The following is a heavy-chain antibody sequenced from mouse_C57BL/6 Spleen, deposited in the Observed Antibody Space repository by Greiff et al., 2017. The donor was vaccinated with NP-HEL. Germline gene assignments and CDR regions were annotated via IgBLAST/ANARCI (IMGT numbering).Heavy chain of an antibody. J-gene: IGHJ2*01. CDR1: GYTFTSYW. CDR2: IDPSDSYT. V-gene: IGHV1-69*01. Sequence: QVQLQQPGAELVMPGASVKLSCKASGYTFTSYWMHWVKQRPGQGLEWIGEIDPSDSYTNYNQKFKGKSTLTVDKSSSTAYMQLSSLTSEDSAVYYCARSGGSSPFDYWGQGTTLTVSS. D-gene: IGHD1-1*01. CDR3: ARSGGSSPFDY.